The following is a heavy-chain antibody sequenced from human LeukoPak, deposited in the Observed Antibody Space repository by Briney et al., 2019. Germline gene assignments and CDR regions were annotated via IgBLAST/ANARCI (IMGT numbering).Heavy chain of an antibody. Sequence: ASVKVSCKASGYTFTGYYMHWVRQAPGHGLEWMGWINPNNGGTNYAQKFQGRVTMTRDTSISTAYMDLSRLKSDDTAVYYCAREGYGGGQDFDVWGQGTMATVSS. J-gene: IGHJ3*01. D-gene: IGHD1-26*01. CDR3: AREGYGGGQDFDV. V-gene: IGHV1-2*02. CDR2: INPNNGGT. CDR1: GYTFTGYY.